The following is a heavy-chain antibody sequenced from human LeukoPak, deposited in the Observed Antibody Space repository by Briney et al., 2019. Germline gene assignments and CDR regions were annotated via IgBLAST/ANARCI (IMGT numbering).Heavy chain of an antibody. CDR1: GSSISSYY. J-gene: IGHJ2*01. Sequence: SETLSLTCTVSGSSISSYYWSWIRQPPGKGLEWIGYIYYSGSTNYNPSLKSRVTISVDTSKNQFSLKLSSVTAADTAVYYCARQGGGFWYFDLWGRGTPVTVSS. CDR3: ARQGGGFWYFDL. V-gene: IGHV4-59*08. CDR2: IYYSGST. D-gene: IGHD6-25*01.